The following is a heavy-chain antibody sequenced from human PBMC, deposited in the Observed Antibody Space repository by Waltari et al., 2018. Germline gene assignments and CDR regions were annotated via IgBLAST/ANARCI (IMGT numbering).Heavy chain of an antibody. D-gene: IGHD3-22*01. V-gene: IGHV4-34*01. CDR3: ARGRYYDSSGYSFDY. Sequence: QVQLQQWGAGLLKPSEALSLTCAVYGGSFSGYSWSWIRQPPGKGLEWSGEINHSGSTNYNPSLKSRVTISVDTSKNQFSLKLSSVTAADTAVYYCARGRYYDSSGYSFDYWGQGTLVTVSS. J-gene: IGHJ4*02. CDR1: GGSFSGYS. CDR2: INHSGST.